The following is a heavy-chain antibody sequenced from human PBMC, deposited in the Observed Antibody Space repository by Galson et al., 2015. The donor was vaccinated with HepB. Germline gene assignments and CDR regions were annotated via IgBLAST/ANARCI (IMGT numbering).Heavy chain of an antibody. Sequence: SLRLSCAASGFTFGDYAMSWFRQAPGKGLEWVGFIRSKAYGGTTEYAASVKGRFTISRDDSKSIAYLQMNSLKTEDTAVYYCTRERWDIVVVPAVGTPPLYYYYYMDVWGKGTTVTVSS. CDR2: IRSKAYGGTT. V-gene: IGHV3-49*03. J-gene: IGHJ6*03. D-gene: IGHD2-2*01. CDR1: GFTFGDYA. CDR3: TRERWDIVVVPAVGTPPLYYYYYMDV.